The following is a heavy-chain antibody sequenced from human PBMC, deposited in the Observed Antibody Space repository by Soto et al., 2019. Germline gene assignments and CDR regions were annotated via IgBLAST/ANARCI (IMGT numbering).Heavy chain of an antibody. CDR2: IIPIFGTA. CDR1: GGTFSSYA. CDR3: ARGLGDSSSSTLYYYYYGMDV. D-gene: IGHD6-6*01. Sequence: SVKVSCKASGGTFSSYAISWVRQAPGQGLEWMGGIIPIFGTANYAQKFQGRVTITADESTSTAYMELSSLRSEDTAVYYCARGLGDSSSSTLYYYYYGMDVWGQGTTVTVSS. V-gene: IGHV1-69*13. J-gene: IGHJ6*02.